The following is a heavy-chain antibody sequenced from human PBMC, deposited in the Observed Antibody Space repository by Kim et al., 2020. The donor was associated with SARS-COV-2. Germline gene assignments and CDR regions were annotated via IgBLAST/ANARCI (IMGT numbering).Heavy chain of an antibody. CDR2: INHSGST. J-gene: IGHJ4*02. D-gene: IGHD3-22*01. CDR3: ARYHMIVVPGILEVFDY. Sequence: SETLSLTCAVYGGSFSGYYWSWIRQPPGKGLEWIGEINHSGSTNYNPSLKSRVTISVDTSKNQFSLKLSSVTAADTAVYYCARYHMIVVPGILEVFDYWGQGTLVTVSS. CDR1: GGSFSGYY. V-gene: IGHV4-34*01.